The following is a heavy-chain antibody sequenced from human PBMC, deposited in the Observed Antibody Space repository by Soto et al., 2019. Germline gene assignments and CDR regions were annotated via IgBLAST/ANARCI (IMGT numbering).Heavy chain of an antibody. CDR3: ARGSGGYNFGAVY. Sequence: QVQLLQSGAEVKEPGSSVKVSCKASGGGNLRDYRTTWVRRAPGQGLEWRGGIIPKLPSANYAQNCQGRVTITADESTNPGYMELRSLRAYYPAVYYCARGSGGYNFGAVYWGQGTPVTVSS. D-gene: IGHD5-12*01. CDR1: GGGNLRDYR. V-gene: IGHV1-69*01. J-gene: IGHJ4*02. CDR2: IIPKLPSA.